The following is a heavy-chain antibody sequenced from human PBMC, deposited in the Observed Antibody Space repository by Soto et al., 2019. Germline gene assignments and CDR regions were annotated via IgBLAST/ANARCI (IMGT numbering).Heavy chain of an antibody. J-gene: IGHJ5*02. CDR2: IHHSGTT. V-gene: IGHV4-34*01. CDR3: ARGRSHYGAGSLDWFDP. Sequence: PSDTLSLTCGVYGVSFTGYYGSWIRHRPGKGLEWTGEIHHSGTTNFNPSLKSRVTTSFHTSKNQFSLKLSAATAADTAVYYCARGRSHYGAGSLDWFDPWGQRTLVTVSS. CDR1: GVSFTGYY. D-gene: IGHD3-10*01.